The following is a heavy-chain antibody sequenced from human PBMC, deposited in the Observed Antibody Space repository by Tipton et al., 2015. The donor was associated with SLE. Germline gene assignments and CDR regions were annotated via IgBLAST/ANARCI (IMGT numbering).Heavy chain of an antibody. Sequence: TLSLTCTVSSGSISSHYWSWIRQPPGKGLEWIGYIYYSGSTNYNPSLKSRVTISLATSRNQFSLNLTSVTAADTAVYYCARILPDYFFYGMDVWGQGTTVTVSS. CDR1: SGSISSHY. V-gene: IGHV4-59*11. J-gene: IGHJ6*02. CDR2: IYYSGST. CDR3: ARILPDYFFYGMDV. D-gene: IGHD3-3*01.